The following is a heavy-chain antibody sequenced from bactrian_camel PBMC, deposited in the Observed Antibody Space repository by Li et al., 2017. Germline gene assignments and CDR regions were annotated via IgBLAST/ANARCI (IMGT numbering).Heavy chain of an antibody. CDR1: GFTFSLHP. CDR2: INSGGGRT. Sequence: QVQLVESGGGLVQPGGSLRISCAASGFTFSLHPMTWVRQAPGKGLEWVSGINSGGGRTYYADSVKGRFTISRDNAKNTLYLQLSSLKTEDTAMYYCAKGGFDATEPVRSSCTENYCSTFRYWGQGTQVTVS. CDR3: AKGGFDATEPVRSSCTENYCSTFRY. D-gene: IGHD3*01. J-gene: IGHJ6*01. V-gene: IGHV3S1*01.